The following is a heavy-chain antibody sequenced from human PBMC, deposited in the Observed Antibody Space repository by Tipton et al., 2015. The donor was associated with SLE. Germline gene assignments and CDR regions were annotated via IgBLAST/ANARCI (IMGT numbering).Heavy chain of an antibody. CDR3: ASLRTEYYYGSRADY. V-gene: IGHV4-34*01. J-gene: IGHJ4*02. D-gene: IGHD3-10*01. CDR1: GGSFSGYY. CDR2: INHSGST. Sequence: TLSLTCAVYGGSFSGYYWSWIRQPPGKGLEWIGEINHSGSTNYNPSLKSRVTISVDTSKNPSSLKLISVTAADTAVYYCASLRTEYYYGSRADYWGQGTLVTVSS.